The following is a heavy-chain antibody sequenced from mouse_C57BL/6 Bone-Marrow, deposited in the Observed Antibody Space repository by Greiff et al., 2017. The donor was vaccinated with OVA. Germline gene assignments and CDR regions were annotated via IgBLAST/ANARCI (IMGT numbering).Heavy chain of an antibody. Sequence: EVQLQQSGTVLARPGASVKMSCKTSGYTFTSYWMHWVKQRPGQGLEWIGAIYPGNSDTSYNQKFKGKAKLTAVTSASTAYMELSSLTTEDSAVXYCTRSGDYDSAWFAYWGQGTLVTVSA. J-gene: IGHJ3*01. CDR3: TRSGDYDSAWFAY. V-gene: IGHV1-5*01. CDR2: IYPGNSDT. D-gene: IGHD2-4*01. CDR1: GYTFTSYW.